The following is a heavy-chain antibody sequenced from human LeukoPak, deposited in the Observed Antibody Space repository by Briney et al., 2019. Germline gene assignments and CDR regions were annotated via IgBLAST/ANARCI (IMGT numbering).Heavy chain of an antibody. V-gene: IGHV3-15*01. CDR3: AAERYSSTWYFDY. CDR2: IKNKSDGGKT. J-gene: IGHJ4*02. D-gene: IGHD6-13*01. CDR1: GFTFSSYW. Sequence: GGSLRLSCAASGFTFSSYWMSWVRQAPGKGLEWVGRIKNKSDGGKTDYAAPVKGRFTISRDDSKNTLYLQMNSLKTEDTAVYYCAAERYSSTWYFDYWGQGILVAVSS.